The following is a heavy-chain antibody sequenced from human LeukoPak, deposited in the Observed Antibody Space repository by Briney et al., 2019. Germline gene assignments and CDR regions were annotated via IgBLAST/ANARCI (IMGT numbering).Heavy chain of an antibody. Sequence: GRSLRLSCAASGFTFSSYGMHWVRQAPGKGLEWVAVIWYDGSKKYYADSVKGRFTISRDNSKNTLYLQMNSLRAEDTAVYYCARDFSLQLFDYWGQGTLVTVFS. CDR2: IWYDGSKK. D-gene: IGHD5-24*01. CDR1: GFTFSSYG. CDR3: ARDFSLQLFDY. V-gene: IGHV3-33*01. J-gene: IGHJ4*02.